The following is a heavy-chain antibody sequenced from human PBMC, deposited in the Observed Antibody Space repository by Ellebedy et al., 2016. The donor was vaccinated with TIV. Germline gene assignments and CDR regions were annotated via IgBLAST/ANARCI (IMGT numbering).Heavy chain of an antibody. CDR3: ASVVGATIVGNNDY. V-gene: IGHV3-21*01. CDR1: GFTFSSYS. Sequence: GGSLRLSCAASGFTFSSYSMNWVRQAPGKGLEWVSSISSSSSYIYYADSVKGRFTISRDNAKNSLYLQMNSLRAEDTAVYYCASVVGATIVGNNDYWGQGTLVTVSS. J-gene: IGHJ4*02. CDR2: ISSSSSYI. D-gene: IGHD1-26*01.